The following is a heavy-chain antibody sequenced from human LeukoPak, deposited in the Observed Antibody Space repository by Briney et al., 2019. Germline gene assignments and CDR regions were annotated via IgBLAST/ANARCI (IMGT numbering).Heavy chain of an antibody. J-gene: IGHJ4*02. CDR3: AKLGQGSSSVDY. CDR2: IWYDGSNK. D-gene: IGHD3-10*01. CDR1: GFTFSSYG. Sequence: GGSLRLSCAASGFTFSSYGMHWVRQAPGKGLEWVAVIWYDGSNKYYADSVKGRFTSSRDNSKNALYLQMNSLRAEDTAVYYCAKLGQGSSSVDYWGQGTLVTVSS. V-gene: IGHV3-33*06.